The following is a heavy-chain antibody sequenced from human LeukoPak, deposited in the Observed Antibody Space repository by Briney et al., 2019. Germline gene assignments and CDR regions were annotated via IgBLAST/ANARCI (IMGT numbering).Heavy chain of an antibody. CDR1: GFTFDDYA. Sequence: GGSLRLSCAASGFTFDDYAIHWVRQAPGKGLEWVSGINWNSGSKHYADSVKGRFTISRDNAKNSLYLQMNSLRAEDTAVYYCAELGITMIGGVWGKGTTVTISS. CDR2: INWNSGSK. CDR3: AELGITMIGGV. J-gene: IGHJ6*04. V-gene: IGHV3-9*01. D-gene: IGHD3-10*02.